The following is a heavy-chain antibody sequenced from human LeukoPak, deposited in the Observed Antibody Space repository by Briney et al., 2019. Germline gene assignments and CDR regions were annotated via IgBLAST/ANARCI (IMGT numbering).Heavy chain of an antibody. V-gene: IGHV1-2*02. J-gene: IGHJ4*02. Sequence: GASVKVSCKASGYTFTGYYMHWVRQAPGQGLEWMGWINPNSGGTNYAQKFQGRVTMTRDTSISTAYMELSSLRSEDTAVYYCAREAMDYYDSSGYYGIDYWGQGTLVTVSS. CDR1: GYTFTGYY. D-gene: IGHD3-22*01. CDR3: AREAMDYYDSSGYYGIDY. CDR2: INPNSGGT.